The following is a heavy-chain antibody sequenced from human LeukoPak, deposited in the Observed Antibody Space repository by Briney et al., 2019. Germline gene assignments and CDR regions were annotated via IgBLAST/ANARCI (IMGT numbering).Heavy chain of an antibody. J-gene: IGHJ5*02. CDR2: IYYSGST. V-gene: IGHV4-31*03. Sequence: SETLSLTCTVSGGSISSGGYYWSWIRQHPGKGLEWIGYIYYSGSTYYNPSLKSRVTISVDTSKNQFSLKLNSVTAADTAVYYCARAPPLNPTVVWFDPWGQETLVSVSS. CDR1: GGSISSGGYY. CDR3: ARAPPLNPTVVWFDP. D-gene: IGHD4-23*01.